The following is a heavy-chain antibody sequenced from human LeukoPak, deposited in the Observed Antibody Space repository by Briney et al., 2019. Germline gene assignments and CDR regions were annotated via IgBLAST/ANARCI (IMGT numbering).Heavy chain of an antibody. CDR2: ISYDGRDI. CDR1: GFTFSNYD. Sequence: GGSLRLSCAASGFTFSNYDMHWVRQAPGQGLEWVAVISYDGRDIHYADSVNGRFTISRDKSKNTLYLQMTSLRAEDTAVYYGAKDGGSDYHYVSGSRGGHFDYWGQGTLVTVSS. V-gene: IGHV3-30*18. D-gene: IGHD3-10*01. CDR3: AKDGGSDYHYVSGSRGGHFDY. J-gene: IGHJ4*02.